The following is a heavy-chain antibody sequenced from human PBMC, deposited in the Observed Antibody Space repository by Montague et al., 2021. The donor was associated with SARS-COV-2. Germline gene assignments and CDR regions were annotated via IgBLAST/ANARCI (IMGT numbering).Heavy chain of an antibody. J-gene: IGHJ6*02. CDR1: GGSFSGGSFSGFY. CDR3: ARDASSSRWLRGRERYRFYPMDV. D-gene: IGHD5-18*01. CDR2: ITDSGRT. V-gene: IGHV4-34*01. Sequence: SETLSLTCTVHGGSFSGGSFSGFYWNWVRQAPGKGLEWFGEITDSGRTXXKPSPRCRVTISVDKSDNQLSLSLRSVTAADAGVYYCARDASSSRWLRGRERYRFYPMDVWGQGTTVTVSS.